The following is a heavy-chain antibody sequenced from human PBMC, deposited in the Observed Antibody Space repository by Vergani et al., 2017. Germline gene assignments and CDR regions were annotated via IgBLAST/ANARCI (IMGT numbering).Heavy chain of an antibody. D-gene: IGHD2-15*01. V-gene: IGHV3-33*06. CDR2: IWYDGSNK. CDR3: AKDFIVVVVAATGWGFDY. J-gene: IGHJ4*02. CDR1: GFTFSSYG. Sequence: QVQLVESGGGVVQPGRSLRLSCAASGFTFSSYGMHWVRQAPGKGLEWVAVIWYDGSNKYYADSVKGRFTISRDNSKNTLYLQMNSLRAEDTAVYYCAKDFIVVVVAATGWGFDYWGQGTLATVSS.